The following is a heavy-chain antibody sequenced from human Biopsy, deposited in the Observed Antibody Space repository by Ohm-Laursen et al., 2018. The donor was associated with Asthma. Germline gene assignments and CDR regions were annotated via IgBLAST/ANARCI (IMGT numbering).Heavy chain of an antibody. D-gene: IGHD5-12*01. CDR2: ISYDGNHK. J-gene: IGHJ4*02. Sequence: SLRLSCAASGFMFRSLGMHWVRQAPGKGLEWVAVISYDGNHKFYEDPVKGRFTISRDNSKNTLYLQMNSLRTEDTAVYYCAKRRGYSGHDNDYWGQGTLVIVSS. CDR3: AKRRGYSGHDNDY. CDR1: GFMFRSLG. V-gene: IGHV3-30*18.